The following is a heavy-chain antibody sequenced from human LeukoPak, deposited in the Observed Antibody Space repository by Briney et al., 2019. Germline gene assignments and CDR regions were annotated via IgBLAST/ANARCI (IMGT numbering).Heavy chain of an antibody. Sequence: GGPLRLSCAASGFTFSGSAMHWVRQASGKGLEWVGRIRSKANNYATAYAASVKGRFTISRDDSENTAYLQMNSLKTEDTAVYYCTNGDYDWFDPWGQGTLVTVSS. CDR1: GFTFSGSA. CDR2: IRSKANNYAT. V-gene: IGHV3-73*01. D-gene: IGHD4-17*01. J-gene: IGHJ5*02. CDR3: TNGDYDWFDP.